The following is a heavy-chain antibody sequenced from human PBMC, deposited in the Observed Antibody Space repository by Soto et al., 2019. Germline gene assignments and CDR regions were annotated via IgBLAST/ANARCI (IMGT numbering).Heavy chain of an antibody. D-gene: IGHD4-17*01. CDR1: GYTFTSYG. Sequence: GASVKVSCKASGYTFTSYGISWVRQAPGQGLEWVGWISAYNGNTNYAQKLQGRVTMTTDTSTSTAYMELRSLRSDDTAVYYCARDRGYGGNPAFDYWGQGTLVTVSS. CDR3: ARDRGYGGNPAFDY. V-gene: IGHV1-18*01. CDR2: ISAYNGNT. J-gene: IGHJ4*02.